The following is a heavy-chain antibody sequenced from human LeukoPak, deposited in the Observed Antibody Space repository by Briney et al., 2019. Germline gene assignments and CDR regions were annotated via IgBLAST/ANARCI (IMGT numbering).Heavy chain of an antibody. CDR2: IIPIFGTA. Sequence: GSSVKVSCKVSGGTFSSYAISWVRQAPGQGLEWMGGIIPIFGTANYAQKFQGRVTITADESTSTAYMELSSLRSEDTAVYYCAREALVPGAFDIWGQGTMVTVSS. D-gene: IGHD5-18*01. CDR1: GGTFSSYA. CDR3: AREALVPGAFDI. V-gene: IGHV1-69*01. J-gene: IGHJ3*02.